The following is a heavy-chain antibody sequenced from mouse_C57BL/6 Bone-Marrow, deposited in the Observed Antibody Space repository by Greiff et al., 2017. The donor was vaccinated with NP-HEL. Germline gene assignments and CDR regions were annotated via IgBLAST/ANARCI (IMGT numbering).Heavy chain of an antibody. CDR2: IDPEDGET. J-gene: IGHJ2*01. D-gene: IGHD1-1*01. V-gene: IGHV14-2*01. CDR3: ALLTTVAPGCYYFDY. Sequence: VHVKQSGAELVKPGASVKLSCTASGFNIKDYYMHWVKQRTEQGLEWIGRIDPEDGETKYAPKFQGKATITADTSSNTAYLQLSSLTSEDTAVYYCALLTTVAPGCYYFDYWGQGTTLTVSS. CDR1: GFNIKDYY.